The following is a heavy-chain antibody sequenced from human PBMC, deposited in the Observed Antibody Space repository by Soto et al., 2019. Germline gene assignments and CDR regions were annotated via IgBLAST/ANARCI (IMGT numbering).Heavy chain of an antibody. V-gene: IGHV1-8*01. CDR1: GYTFTSYD. D-gene: IGHD1-20*01. Sequence: ASVKVSCKASGYTFTSYDINWVRQATGQGLEWMGWMNPNSGNTGYAQKFQGRVTMTRNTSISTAYMELSSLRSEDTAVYYCARARARITGTKPDYYFDHWGQGTLVTVSS. CDR2: MNPNSGNT. J-gene: IGHJ4*02. CDR3: ARARARITGTKPDYYFDH.